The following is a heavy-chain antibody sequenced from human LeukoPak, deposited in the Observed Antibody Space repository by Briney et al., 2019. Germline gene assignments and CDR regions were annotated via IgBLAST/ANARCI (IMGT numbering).Heavy chain of an antibody. CDR2: INHSGST. Sequence: SETPSLTCAVYGGSFSGYYSSWIRQPPGKGLEWIGEINHSGSTNYNPSLKSRVTISVDTSKNQFSLKLSSVTAADTAVYYCARDTNYYGSGSYPSTFDYWGQGTLVTVSS. CDR3: ARDTNYYGSGSYPSTFDY. J-gene: IGHJ4*02. D-gene: IGHD3-10*01. CDR1: GGSFSGYY. V-gene: IGHV4-34*01.